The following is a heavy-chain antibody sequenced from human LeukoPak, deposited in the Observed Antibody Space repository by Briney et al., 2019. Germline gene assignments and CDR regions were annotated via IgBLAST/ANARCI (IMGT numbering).Heavy chain of an antibody. CDR3: AKADKYDFWSGYSYYFDY. Sequence: GGSLRLSCAASGFAFSSYAMNWVCQAPGKGLEWVSGISGGASTYYADSVKGRFTISRDNSKNTLYLQMNSLRAEDAAVYYCAKADKYDFWSGYSYYFDYWGQGTLVTVSS. J-gene: IGHJ4*02. D-gene: IGHD3-3*01. CDR1: GFAFSSYA. V-gene: IGHV3-23*01. CDR2: ISGGAST.